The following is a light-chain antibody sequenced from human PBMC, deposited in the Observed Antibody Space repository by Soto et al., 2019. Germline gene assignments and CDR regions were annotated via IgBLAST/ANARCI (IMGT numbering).Light chain of an antibody. V-gene: IGLV1-47*01. J-gene: IGLJ3*02. CDR2: RNN. CDR1: ISNLGSNF. Sequence: QSVLTQPPSASGTPGQRVTISCSGSISNLGSNFVFWYQQLPGAAPKLLISRNNQRPSGVSDRFSGSKSGTSASLAISGLRSEDEADYYCAAWDDNLSGVVFGGGTKLTVL. CDR3: AAWDDNLSGVV.